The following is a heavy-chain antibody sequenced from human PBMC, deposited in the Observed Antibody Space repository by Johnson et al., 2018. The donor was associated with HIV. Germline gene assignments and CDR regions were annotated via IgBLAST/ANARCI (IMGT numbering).Heavy chain of an antibody. CDR3: AKGNGDRSAFDI. D-gene: IGHD4-17*01. V-gene: IGHV3-30-3*02. CDR1: GFTFSSYA. Sequence: QVQLVESGGGVVQPGRSLRVSCAASGFTFSSYAMHWVRQAPGKGLEWVAVISYGVSNKYYADSVKGRFTISRDNSKNTLYLQMNSLRAEDTAVYYCAKGNGDRSAFDIWGQGTMVTVSS. J-gene: IGHJ3*02. CDR2: ISYGVSNK.